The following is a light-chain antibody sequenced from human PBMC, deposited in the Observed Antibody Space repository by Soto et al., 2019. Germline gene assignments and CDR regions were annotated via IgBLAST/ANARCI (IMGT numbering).Light chain of an antibody. V-gene: IGKV1-39*01. CDR3: QQIYSTPRP. J-gene: IGKJ1*01. Sequence: DIQMTQSPSSLSASVGDRVTITCRASQSISSYLNWYQQKPGKAPKLLIYAASSLQSGVPSRFSGSGSATDFTLTISSLQPEDFATYYCQQIYSTPRPFGQGTKVEIK. CDR2: AAS. CDR1: QSISSY.